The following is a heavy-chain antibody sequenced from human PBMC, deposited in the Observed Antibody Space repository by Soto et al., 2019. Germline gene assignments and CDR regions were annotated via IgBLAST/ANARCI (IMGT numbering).Heavy chain of an antibody. Sequence: QVKLVQSGAEVRKPGSSVKVSCKTSGATLTNYIISWVRQAPGQGLEWMGRIIPILGIPNYSQGFQDRLTYTADRSTGTVYIELSSLRSEDTAIYFCARGGVVDYGDYNTWGQGTLVTVSS. CDR2: IIPILGIP. CDR1: GATLTNYI. D-gene: IGHD4-17*01. J-gene: IGHJ5*02. CDR3: ARGGVVDYGDYNT. V-gene: IGHV1-69*02.